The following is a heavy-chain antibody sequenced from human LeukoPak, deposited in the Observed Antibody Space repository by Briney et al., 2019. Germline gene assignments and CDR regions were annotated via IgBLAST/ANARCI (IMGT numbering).Heavy chain of an antibody. CDR2: IRSKANSYAT. J-gene: IGHJ4*02. Sequence: GGSLRLSCAASGFTFSSYGMHWVRQASGKGLEWVGRIRSKANSYATAYPASVKGRFTISRDDSKNTAYLQMNSLETEDTAVYYCTSGSSGWDVFDYWGQGTLVTVSS. D-gene: IGHD6-19*01. CDR1: GFTFSSYG. CDR3: TSGSSGWDVFDY. V-gene: IGHV3-73*01.